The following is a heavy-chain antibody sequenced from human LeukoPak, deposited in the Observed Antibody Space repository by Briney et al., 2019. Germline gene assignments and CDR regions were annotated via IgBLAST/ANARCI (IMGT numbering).Heavy chain of an antibody. D-gene: IGHD6-13*01. Sequence: ASETLSLTCTVSGVSVGSGDYFWSWIRQPPGKGLEWIGYIYYSGGTYYNPSLKSRVTISVDTSKNQFSLKLSSVTAADTAVYYCARGRYSSSWRKTNYYYMDVWGKGTTVTVSS. CDR3: ARGRYSSSWRKTNYYYMDV. V-gene: IGHV4-30-4*02. CDR1: GVSVGSGDYF. CDR2: IYYSGGT. J-gene: IGHJ6*03.